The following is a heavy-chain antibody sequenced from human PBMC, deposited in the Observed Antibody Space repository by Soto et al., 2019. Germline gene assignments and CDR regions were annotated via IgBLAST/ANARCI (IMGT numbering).Heavy chain of an antibody. CDR3: ARRLSGPKEEYNAYYFYGLGV. J-gene: IGHJ6*02. V-gene: IGHV5-10-1*01. CDR2: IDPSNSYI. Sequence: PGESLKISCQGSGYSFTTHWITWVRQAPGKGLEWMGRIDPSNSYINYSPSFQGHVTISVDRSISTAYLQWSGLEASDNAIYFCARRLSGPKEEYNAYYFYGLGVWGQGTKVTVSS. CDR1: GYSFTTHW. D-gene: IGHD1-1*01.